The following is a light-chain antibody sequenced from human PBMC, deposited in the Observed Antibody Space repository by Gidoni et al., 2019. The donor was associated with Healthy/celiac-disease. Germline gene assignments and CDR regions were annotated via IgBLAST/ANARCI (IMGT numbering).Light chain of an antibody. CDR1: QSLLHSNGYNY. J-gene: IGKJ1*01. CDR2: LGS. CDR3: MQALQTPWT. V-gene: IGKV2-28*01. Sequence: DIVMTQSPLSLPVTHGEPASISCRSSQSLLHSNGYNYLDWYLQKPGQSPQLLIYLGSNRASGVPDRFSGSGSGTDFTLKISRVEAEDVGVYYCMQALQTPWTCGQGTKVEIK.